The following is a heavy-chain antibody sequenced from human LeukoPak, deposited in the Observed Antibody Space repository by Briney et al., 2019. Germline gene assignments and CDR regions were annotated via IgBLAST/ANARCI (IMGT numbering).Heavy chain of an antibody. CDR2: INRDGSST. CDR1: GFTFSSYW. D-gene: IGHD6-19*01. Sequence: GGSLRLSCAASGFTFSSYWMHWVRQVAGKGLVWVSRINRDGSSTSYADSVKGRFTISRDNAKSTLYLQMNSLRAEDTAVYYCASFRSAVAGPWLDYWGQGTLVTVSS. CDR3: ASFRSAVAGPWLDY. J-gene: IGHJ4*02. V-gene: IGHV3-74*01.